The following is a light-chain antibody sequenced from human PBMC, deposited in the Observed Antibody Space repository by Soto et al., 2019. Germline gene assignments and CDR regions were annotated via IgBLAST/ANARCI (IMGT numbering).Light chain of an antibody. CDR3: QSYDSSLSAYV. CDR2: GNS. CDR1: SSNIGAGYD. Sequence: QAVLAQPPSVSGAPGKKFTISCTGSSSNIGAGYDLHWYQQLPGTAPKLLLYGNSNRPSGVPDRFSGSKSGTSASLAITGLQAEDEADYYCQSYDSSLSAYVFGTGTKVTVL. J-gene: IGLJ1*01. V-gene: IGLV1-40*01.